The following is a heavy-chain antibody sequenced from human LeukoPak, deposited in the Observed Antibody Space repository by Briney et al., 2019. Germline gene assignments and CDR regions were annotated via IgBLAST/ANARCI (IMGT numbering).Heavy chain of an antibody. V-gene: IGHV5-51*01. CDR2: IYPGDSDT. J-gene: IGHJ4*02. CDR1: GYSSTSYW. CDR3: ARQGRYYYDSSGPFDY. Sequence: GESLKISCKGSGYSSTSYWIGWVRQMPGKGLEWMGFIYPGDSDTRYSPSFQGQVTISADKSISTAYMQWSSLKASDTAIYYCARQGRYYYDSSGPFDYWGQGTLVTVSS. D-gene: IGHD3-22*01.